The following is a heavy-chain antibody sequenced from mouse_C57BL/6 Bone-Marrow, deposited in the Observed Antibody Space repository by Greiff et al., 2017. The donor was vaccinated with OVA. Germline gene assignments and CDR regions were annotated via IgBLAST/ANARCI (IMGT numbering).Heavy chain of an antibody. D-gene: IGHD1-1*01. CDR1: GYTFTDYY. Sequence: VQLKQSGAELVRPGASVKLSCKASGYTFTDYYINWVKQRPGQGLEWIARIYPGSGNTYYNEKFKGKATLTAEKSSSTAYMQLSSLTSEDSAVYFCARSLLLRPAWFAYWGQGTLVTVSA. J-gene: IGHJ3*01. CDR2: IYPGSGNT. CDR3: ARSLLLRPAWFAY. V-gene: IGHV1-76*01.